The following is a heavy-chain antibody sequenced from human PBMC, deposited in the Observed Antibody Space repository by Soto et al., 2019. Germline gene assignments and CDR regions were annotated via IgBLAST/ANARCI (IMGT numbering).Heavy chain of an antibody. D-gene: IGHD3-9*01. J-gene: IGHJ4*02. CDR3: ARDVAMPTGFWLGY. V-gene: IGHV3-30*03. Sequence: PGGSLRLSCAASGFAFANYGIHWDRQAPGKGLEWVAHISNDGSKKFYADSVKGRFTISRDNSENTVYLQMTSLRPDDTAVFYCARDVAMPTGFWLGYWRQGTLVTVSS. CDR1: GFAFANYG. CDR2: ISNDGSKK.